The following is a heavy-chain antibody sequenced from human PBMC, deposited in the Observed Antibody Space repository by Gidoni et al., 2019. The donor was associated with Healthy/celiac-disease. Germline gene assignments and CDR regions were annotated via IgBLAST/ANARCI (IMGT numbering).Heavy chain of an antibody. CDR1: GGSISSSSYY. D-gene: IGHD3-22*01. CDR2: IYYSGST. Sequence: QLQLQESGPGLVKPSETLSLTCTVSGGSISSSSYYWGWIRQPPGKGLEWIGSIYYSGSTYYNPSLKSRVTISVDTSKNQFSLKLSSVTAADTAVYYCARVPIGPIVVGRNAFDIWGQGTMVTVSS. J-gene: IGHJ3*02. V-gene: IGHV4-39*07. CDR3: ARVPIGPIVVGRNAFDI.